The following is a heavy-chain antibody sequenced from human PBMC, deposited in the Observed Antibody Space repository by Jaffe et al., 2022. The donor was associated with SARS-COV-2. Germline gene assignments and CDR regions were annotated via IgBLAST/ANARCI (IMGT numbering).Heavy chain of an antibody. CDR1: GFTFDDYA. V-gene: IGHV3-9*01. CDR3: AKDSARGPVVPAAIDYFDY. CDR2: ISWNSGSI. D-gene: IGHD2-2*02. Sequence: EVQLVESGGGLVQPGRSLRLSCAASGFTFDDYAMHWVRQAPGKGLEWVSGISWNSGSIGYADSVKGRFTISRDNAKNSLYLQMNSLRAEDTALYYCAKDSARGPVVPAAIDYFDYWGQGTLVTVSS. J-gene: IGHJ4*02.